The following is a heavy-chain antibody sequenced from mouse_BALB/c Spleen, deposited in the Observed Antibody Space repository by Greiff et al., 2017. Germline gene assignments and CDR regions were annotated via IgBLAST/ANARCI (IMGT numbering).Heavy chain of an antibody. Sequence: EVKLMESGGGLVQPGGSLKLSCAASGFTFSSYTMSWVRQTPEKRLEWVAYISNGGGSTYYPDTVKGRFTISRDNAKNTLYLQMSSLKSEDTAMYYCARRGLYYGNYGAMDYWGQGTSVTVSS. J-gene: IGHJ4*01. CDR3: ARRGLYYGNYGAMDY. V-gene: IGHV5-12-2*01. CDR1: GFTFSSYT. D-gene: IGHD2-1*01. CDR2: ISNGGGST.